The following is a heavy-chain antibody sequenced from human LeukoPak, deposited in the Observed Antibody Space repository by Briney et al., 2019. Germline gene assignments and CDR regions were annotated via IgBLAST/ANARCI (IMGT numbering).Heavy chain of an antibody. D-gene: IGHD6-13*01. CDR3: ARDFREQLSTTYYFDY. CDR2: INPSGGST. CDR1: GYTFTSYY. J-gene: IGHJ4*02. V-gene: IGHV1-46*01. Sequence: GASVKVSCKASGYTFTSYYMHWVRQAPGQGLEWMGIINPSGGSTSYAQKFQGRVTMTRDTSTSTVYMELSSLRSEDTAVYYCARDFREQLSTTYYFDYWGQGTLVTVSS.